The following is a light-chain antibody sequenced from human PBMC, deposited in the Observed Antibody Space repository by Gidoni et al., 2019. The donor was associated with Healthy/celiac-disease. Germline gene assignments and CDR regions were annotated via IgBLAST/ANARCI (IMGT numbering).Light chain of an antibody. J-gene: IGKJ1*01. CDR1: QSVSSN. V-gene: IGKV3-15*01. CDR2: GAS. Sequence: EXVXTQSPATLSVSPGERATLSCRASQSVSSNLAWYQQKPGPAPSLLIYGASTRATGIPARFRGXGSXXEFTLTISXXXSXXFAVXYXQQYXXWPXXTFXQGTKVEIK. CDR3: QQYXXWPXXT.